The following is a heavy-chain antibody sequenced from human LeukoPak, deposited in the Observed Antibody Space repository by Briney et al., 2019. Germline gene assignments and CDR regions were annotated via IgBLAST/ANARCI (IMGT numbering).Heavy chain of an antibody. J-gene: IGHJ4*02. V-gene: IGHV3-23*01. CDR1: GFTLSSYA. CDR3: AKSIAAAGTYFDY. CDR2: ISGSGGST. Sequence: GGSLRLSCAASGFTLSSYAMSGVRPASGKGLEWVSAISGSGGSTYYADSVKGRFTISRDNSKNTLYLQMNSLRAEDTAVYYCAKSIAAAGTYFDYWGQGTLVTVSS. D-gene: IGHD6-13*01.